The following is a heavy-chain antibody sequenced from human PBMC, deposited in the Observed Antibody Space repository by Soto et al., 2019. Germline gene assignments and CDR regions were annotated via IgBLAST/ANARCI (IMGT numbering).Heavy chain of an antibody. CDR1: GFSFYGYS. J-gene: IGHJ4*02. Sequence: GGSLTLARAASGFSFYGYSMSCVRPAPGKGLEWVSAISGSGTNTYYADSVKGRFTISRDNSKNTLYLQMDSLRAEDTAVYYCARGGGDCSTSCFFYWGPGTLVTVSS. CDR2: ISGSGTNT. D-gene: IGHD2-2*01. CDR3: ARGGGDCSTSCFFY. V-gene: IGHV3-23*01.